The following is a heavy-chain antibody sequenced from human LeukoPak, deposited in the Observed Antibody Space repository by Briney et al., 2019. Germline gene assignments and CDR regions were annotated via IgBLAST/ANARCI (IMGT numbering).Heavy chain of an antibody. CDR1: GGSISTYY. J-gene: IGHJ4*02. CDR2: IYTSGST. D-gene: IGHD5-24*01. V-gene: IGHV4-4*09. CDR3: ARHDRDGYNLDY. Sequence: PSETLSLTCIVSGGSISTYYWSWIRQPPGKGLEWIGYIYTSGSTNYNPSLKSRVTISVDTSKNQLSLRLSSVTAADTAVYYCARHDRDGYNLDYWGQGTLITVSS.